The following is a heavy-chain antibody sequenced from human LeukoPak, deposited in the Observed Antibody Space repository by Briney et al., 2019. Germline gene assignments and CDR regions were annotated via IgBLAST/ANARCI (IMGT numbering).Heavy chain of an antibody. CDR2: IIPIFGTA. CDR1: GGTFSSDA. Sequence: SVEFSCKASGGTFSSDAISWVRQAPGQGLEWMGGIIPIFGTANYAQKFQGRVTITADESTSTAYMELSSLRSDDTAVYYCARGIVVVIDWYNWFDPWGQGTLVTVSS. CDR3: ARGIVVVIDWYNWFDP. V-gene: IGHV1-69*13. D-gene: IGHD3-22*01. J-gene: IGHJ5*02.